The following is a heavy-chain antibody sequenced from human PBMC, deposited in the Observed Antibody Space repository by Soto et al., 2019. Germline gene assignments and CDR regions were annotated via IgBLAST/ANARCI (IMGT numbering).Heavy chain of an antibody. V-gene: IGHV1-8*01. D-gene: IGHD4-17*01. CDR2: MNPNSGNT. CDR3: ARWDYGVYARFDY. Sequence: QVQLVQSGAEVKKSGASVKVSCKASGYTFTSHDINWVRQATGQGLEWMGWMNPNSGNTGYAQKFQGRVTMTRNTSISTAYMGLGSLRSEDTAVYYCARWDYGVYARFDYWGQGTLVTVSS. J-gene: IGHJ4*02. CDR1: GYTFTSHD.